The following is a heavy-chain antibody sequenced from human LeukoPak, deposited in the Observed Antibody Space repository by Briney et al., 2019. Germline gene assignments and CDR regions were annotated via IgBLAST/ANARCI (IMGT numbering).Heavy chain of an antibody. CDR2: IRYDGNIK. D-gene: IGHD6-19*01. V-gene: IGHV3-30*02. CDR3: TRDWVPVAGGAGY. J-gene: IGHJ4*02. Sequence: AGGSLRLSCAASGFTFSTYGMRWVRQAPGKGLEWVGFIRYDGNIKYYGDSVKGRFTFSRDNSKNTLYLQMNSLRIADTGVYYCTRDWVPVAGGAGYWGQGTLVTVSS. CDR1: GFTFSTYG.